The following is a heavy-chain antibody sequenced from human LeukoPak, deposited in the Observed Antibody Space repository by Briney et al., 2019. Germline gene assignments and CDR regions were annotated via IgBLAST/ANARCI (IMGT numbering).Heavy chain of an antibody. J-gene: IGHJ4*02. CDR1: GYTLTELS. V-gene: IGHV1-24*01. D-gene: IGHD3-10*01. Sequence: ASVKVSCKVSGYTLTELSMHWVRQAPGKGLEWMGGFDPEDGETIYAQKFQGRVTMTEDTSTDTAYMELSSLRSEDTAVYYCARGTYYYGSGSYWVFDYWGQGTLVTVSS. CDR3: ARGTYYYGSGSYWVFDY. CDR2: FDPEDGET.